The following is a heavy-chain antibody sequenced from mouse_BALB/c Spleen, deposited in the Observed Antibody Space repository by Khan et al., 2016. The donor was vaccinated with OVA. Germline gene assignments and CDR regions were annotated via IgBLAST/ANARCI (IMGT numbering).Heavy chain of an antibody. CDR1: GYSFTDYT. D-gene: IGHD1-2*01. J-gene: IGHJ3*01. CDR2: VNPYNGGT. V-gene: IGHV1-18*01. Sequence: VQLQQSGPELVKPGTSMKISCKASGYSFTDYTMNWVKQSHGKNLEWIGLVNPYNGGTNYDQKFKGKATLTVHKSSSTAFMELLSLTSEDSAVYYYARSGYGGFAYWGQGTLVTVSA. CDR3: ARSGYGGFAY.